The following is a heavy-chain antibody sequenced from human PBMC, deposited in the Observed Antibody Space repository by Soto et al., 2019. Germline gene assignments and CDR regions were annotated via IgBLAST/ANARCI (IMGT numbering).Heavy chain of an antibody. D-gene: IGHD2-2*01. CDR1: GYTFTSYA. J-gene: IGHJ5*02. Sequence: QVQLVQSGAEVKKPGASVKVSCKASGYTFTSYAMHWVRQAPGQRLEWMGWINAGNGNTKYSQKFQGRVTITRDTSARTVYMELSSLRSEDTAVYYCARGAVVPAAIGWFDPWGQGTLVTVSS. CDR3: ARGAVVPAAIGWFDP. CDR2: INAGNGNT. V-gene: IGHV1-3*01.